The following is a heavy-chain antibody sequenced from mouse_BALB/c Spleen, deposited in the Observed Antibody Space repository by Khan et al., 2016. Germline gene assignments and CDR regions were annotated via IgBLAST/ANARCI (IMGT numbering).Heavy chain of an antibody. CDR1: GYTFTSYW. J-gene: IGHJ2*01. D-gene: IGHD1-1*01. CDR2: IYPGDGDT. V-gene: IGHV1-87*01. CDR3: ASYYVISYDYFDS. Sequence: QVQLKQSGAELARPGASVKLSCKASGYTFTSYWMQWVKQRPGQGLEWIGAIYPGDGDTRYTQKYKGKATLTADKSSSTAYMQLSSLASEDSAVYYCASYYVISYDYFDSWGHGTTLTVSS.